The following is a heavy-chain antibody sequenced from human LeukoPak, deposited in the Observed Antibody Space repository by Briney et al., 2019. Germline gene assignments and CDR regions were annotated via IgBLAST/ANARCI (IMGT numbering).Heavy chain of an antibody. J-gene: IGHJ4*02. V-gene: IGHV4-38-2*02. Sequence: SETLSLTCTVSGYSISSGYYWGWIRQPPGKGLEWIGSIYHSGSTYYNPSLKSRVTISVDTSKNQFSLKLSSVTAADTAVYYCAREVGYYYDSSGYSYFDYWGQGTLVTVSS. CDR3: AREVGYYYDSSGYSYFDY. CDR1: GYSISSGYY. CDR2: IYHSGST. D-gene: IGHD3-22*01.